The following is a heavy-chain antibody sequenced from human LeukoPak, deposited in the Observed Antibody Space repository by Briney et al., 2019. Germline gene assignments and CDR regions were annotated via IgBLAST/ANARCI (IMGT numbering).Heavy chain of an antibody. Sequence: PSETLSLTCAVYGGSFSGYYWSWIRQPPGKGLEWIGEINHSGSTNYNPSLKSRVTISVDTSKNQFSLKLSSVTAADTAVYYCARGPVIAAAGPWGQGTLVTVSS. D-gene: IGHD6-13*01. CDR1: GGSFSGYY. J-gene: IGHJ5*02. CDR2: INHSGST. CDR3: ARGPVIAAAGP. V-gene: IGHV4-34*01.